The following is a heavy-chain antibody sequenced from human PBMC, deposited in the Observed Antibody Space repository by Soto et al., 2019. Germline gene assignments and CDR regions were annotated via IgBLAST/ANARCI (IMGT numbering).Heavy chain of an antibody. CDR3: AKSPSRAPYGMDV. J-gene: IGHJ6*02. CDR1: GFPFSMYA. CDR2: ISGSVDST. D-gene: IGHD6-6*01. V-gene: IGHV3-23*01. Sequence: EAQLLESGGGLVQPGGSLRLSCAASGFPFSMYAMTWVRQAPGKGLEWVSAISGSVDSTYYADSVKGRFTISRDNSKKTVYLEMNSLRVEDTAVYHCAKSPSRAPYGMDVWGQGTTVTVSS.